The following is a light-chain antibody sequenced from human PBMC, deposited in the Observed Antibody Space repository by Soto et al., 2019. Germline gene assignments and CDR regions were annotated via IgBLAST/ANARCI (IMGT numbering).Light chain of an antibody. Sequence: EIVLTQSPATLSLSPGERATLSCRASQSVIRYLAWFQQRPGQAPRLLIYDTSNRATGIPARFSGSGSGTDFTLTRSSVEPEDVAGYYCQQRSMLPPITFGQVSRLEIK. J-gene: IGKJ5*01. V-gene: IGKV3-11*01. CDR2: DTS. CDR3: QQRSMLPPIT. CDR1: QSVIRY.